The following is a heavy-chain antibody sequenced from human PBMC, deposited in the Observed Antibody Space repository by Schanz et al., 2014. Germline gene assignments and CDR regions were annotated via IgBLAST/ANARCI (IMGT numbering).Heavy chain of an antibody. CDR1: GGTFSSDT. Sequence: QVHLVQSGAEVKKPGSSVKVSCKASGGTFSSDTFSWVRQAPGQGLEWMGRIVPIAGITNYAQRFQGRVTITADKSSDTAYMELSSLRSEDTAVYYCARGGYSSGWYDRDIAHFDDWGQGTLVTVSS. J-gene: IGHJ4*02. CDR2: IVPIAGIT. V-gene: IGHV1-69*02. CDR3: ARGGYSSGWYDRDIAHFDD. D-gene: IGHD6-19*01.